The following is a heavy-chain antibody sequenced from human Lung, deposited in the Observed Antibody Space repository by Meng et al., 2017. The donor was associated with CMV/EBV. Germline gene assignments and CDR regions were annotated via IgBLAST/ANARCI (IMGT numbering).Heavy chain of an antibody. CDR2: VYKSGTT. CDR3: ARGFHGTVVY. V-gene: IGHV4-38-2*02. Sequence: SETLSLTCTVSGYSINSGYYWGWIRQPPGKGLEWIGSVYKSGTTYYKPSLKSRVTISLETSKNQFSLKLSSVTATDTAVYDCARGFHGTVVYSGQRTLVTLSS. J-gene: IGHJ4*02. CDR1: GYSINSGYY.